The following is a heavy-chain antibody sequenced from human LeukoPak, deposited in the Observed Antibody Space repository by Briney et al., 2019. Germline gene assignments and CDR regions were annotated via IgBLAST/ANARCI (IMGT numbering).Heavy chain of an antibody. CDR2: IYYSGST. CDR3: ARGNWNYAVYYYYMDV. J-gene: IGHJ6*03. Sequence: SETLSLTCTVSGGSISSSSYYWGWIRQPPGKGLEWIGSIYYSGSTYYNPSLKSRVTISVDTSKNQFSLKLSSVTAADTAVYYCARGNWNYAVYYYYMDVWGKGTTVTVSS. V-gene: IGHV4-39*01. D-gene: IGHD1-7*01. CDR1: GGSISSSSYY.